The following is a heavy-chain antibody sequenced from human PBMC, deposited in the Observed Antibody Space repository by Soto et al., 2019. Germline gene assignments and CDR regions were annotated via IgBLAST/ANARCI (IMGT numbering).Heavy chain of an antibody. D-gene: IGHD7-27*01. V-gene: IGHV1-3*01. J-gene: IGHJ4*02. Sequence: QVHLVQSGAEVRKPGASVKVSCKASGYTFSSYAMHWVRQAPGQRREWMGWINAGYGNTKSSQKFQDRVTISRDTSASTAYMEMITLRSEDTAVYYCARDTGDGTFDFWGEGALVTVSS. CDR3: ARDTGDGTFDF. CDR2: INAGYGNT. CDR1: GYTFSSYA.